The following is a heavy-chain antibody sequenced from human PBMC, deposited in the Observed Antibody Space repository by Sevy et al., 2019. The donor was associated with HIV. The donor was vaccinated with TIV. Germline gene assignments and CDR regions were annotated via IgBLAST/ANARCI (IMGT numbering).Heavy chain of an antibody. CDR2: ISGGDDST. CDR3: ATFGDYYDSGGYYWYFDF. D-gene: IGHD3-22*01. Sequence: GGSLRLSCAASGFIFSDYAMSWVRQAPGKGLEWVSSISGGDDSTYYADSVKGRFTVSRDNSKNTLYLQMNTLRAEDTALYYCATFGDYYDSGGYYWYFDFWGRGTLVTVSS. CDR1: GFIFSDYA. V-gene: IGHV3-23*01. J-gene: IGHJ2*01.